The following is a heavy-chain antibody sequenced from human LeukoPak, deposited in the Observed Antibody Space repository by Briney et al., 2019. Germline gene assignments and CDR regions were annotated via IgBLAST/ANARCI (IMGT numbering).Heavy chain of an antibody. J-gene: IGHJ4*02. D-gene: IGHD6-19*01. V-gene: IGHV1-18*01. CDR3: ARVPPMYSSGWDKTFDY. CDR1: GYTFTSYG. CDR2: ISAYNGNT. Sequence: ASVKVSCKASGYTFTSYGISWVRQAPGQGLEWMGWISAYNGNTNYAQKLQGRVTMTTDTSTSTAYMELRSLRSDDTAVYYCARVPPMYSSGWDKTFDYWGQGTLVTVSS.